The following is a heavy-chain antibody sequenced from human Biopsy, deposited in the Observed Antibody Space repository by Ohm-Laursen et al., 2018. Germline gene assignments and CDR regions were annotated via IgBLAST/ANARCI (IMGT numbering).Heavy chain of an antibody. CDR3: ARDRMVTIITLVRADTFDI. D-gene: IGHD3-10*01. Sequence: GASVKVSCKTSGYTFTGSYMHWVRQAPGQGLEWMGWIVPNTGGTNYALKFQGRVTMTSDTSISTAYIELRRLISDDTAVYFCARDRMVTIITLVRADTFDIWGQGTLVSVSS. J-gene: IGHJ3*02. CDR2: IVPNTGGT. CDR1: GYTFTGSY. V-gene: IGHV1-2*02.